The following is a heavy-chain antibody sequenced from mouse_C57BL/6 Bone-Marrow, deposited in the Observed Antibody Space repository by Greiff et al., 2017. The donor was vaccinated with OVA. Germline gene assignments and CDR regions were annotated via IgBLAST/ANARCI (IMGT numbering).Heavy chain of an antibody. CDR2: IRLKSDNYAT. V-gene: IGHV6-3*01. CDR3: TDSGGFAY. Sequence: EVKLMESGGGLVQPGGSMKLSCVASGFTFSNYWMNWVRQSPEKGLEWVAQIRLKSDNYATHYAESVKGRFTISRDDSKSSVYLQMNNLRAEDTGIYYCTDSGGFAYWGQGTLVTVSA. CDR1: GFTFSNYW. D-gene: IGHD4-1*01. J-gene: IGHJ3*01.